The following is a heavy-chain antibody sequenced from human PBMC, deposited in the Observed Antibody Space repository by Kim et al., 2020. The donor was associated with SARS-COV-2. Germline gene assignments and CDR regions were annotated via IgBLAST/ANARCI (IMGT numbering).Heavy chain of an antibody. Sequence: SETLSLTCAVYGGSFSGYYWSWIRQPPGKGLEWIGEINHSGSTNYNPSLKSRVTISVDTSKNQFSLKLSSVTAADTAVYYCARVGFIAARPDAFDIWGQGTMVTVSS. CDR1: GGSFSGYY. CDR3: ARVGFIAARPDAFDI. CDR2: INHSGST. V-gene: IGHV4-34*01. D-gene: IGHD6-6*01. J-gene: IGHJ3*02.